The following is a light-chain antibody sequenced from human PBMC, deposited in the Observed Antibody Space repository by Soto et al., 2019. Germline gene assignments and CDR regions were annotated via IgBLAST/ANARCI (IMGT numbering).Light chain of an antibody. CDR3: QQYYTTPPT. J-gene: IGKJ3*01. Sequence: DIVMTQSPDSLAVSLGERATINCKSSQSVLYSSNNKNNLAWYQQKPGQPPKLLIYWASTRKSGVPDRFSGSGSGTDFTLTISGLQAEDVAVYFCQQYYTTPPTFGPGTKVDIK. CDR1: QSVLYSSNNKNN. CDR2: WAS. V-gene: IGKV4-1*01.